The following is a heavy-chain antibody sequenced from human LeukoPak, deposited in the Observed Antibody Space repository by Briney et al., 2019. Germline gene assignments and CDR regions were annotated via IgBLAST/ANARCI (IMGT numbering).Heavy chain of an antibody. CDR1: GFTFSNYG. J-gene: IGHJ2*01. CDR2: IWYDGSNK. V-gene: IGHV3-33*01. CDR3: ATDGGTYWHFAL. D-gene: IGHD6-25*01. Sequence: SGGSLRLSCEASGFTFSNYGMHWVRQAPGKGLEWVAVIWYDGSNKYYADSVKGRFTISRDNSKNTLYLQMNSLRAEDTAVYYCATDGGTYWHFALWGRGTQVTVSS.